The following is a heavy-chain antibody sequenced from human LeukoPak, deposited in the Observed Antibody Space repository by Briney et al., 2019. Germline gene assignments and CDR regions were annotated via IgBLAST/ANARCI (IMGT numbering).Heavy chain of an antibody. Sequence: SETLSLTYAVYGGSFSGYYWSWIRQPPGKGLEWIGEINHSGSTNYNPPLKSRVTISVDTSKNQFSLKLSSVTAADTAVYYCARVKGITIFGVPRYFDYWGQGTMVTVSS. D-gene: IGHD3-3*01. CDR2: INHSGST. CDR1: GGSFSGYY. J-gene: IGHJ4*02. V-gene: IGHV4-34*01. CDR3: ARVKGITIFGVPRYFDY.